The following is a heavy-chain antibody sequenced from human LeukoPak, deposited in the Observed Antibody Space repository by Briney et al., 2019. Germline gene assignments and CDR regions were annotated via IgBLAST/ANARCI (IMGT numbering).Heavy chain of an antibody. V-gene: IGHV3-30*18. Sequence: GRSLRLSCAASGFTFSSYGMHWVRQAPGKGLEWVAVISYDGSNKYYADSVKGRFTISRDNSKNTLYLQMNSLRAEDTAVYYCAKGEGYCTNGVCYSGPYYYYYYGMGVWGQGTTVTVSS. CDR3: AKGEGYCTNGVCYSGPYYYYYYGMGV. J-gene: IGHJ6*02. CDR1: GFTFSSYG. CDR2: ISYDGSNK. D-gene: IGHD2-8*01.